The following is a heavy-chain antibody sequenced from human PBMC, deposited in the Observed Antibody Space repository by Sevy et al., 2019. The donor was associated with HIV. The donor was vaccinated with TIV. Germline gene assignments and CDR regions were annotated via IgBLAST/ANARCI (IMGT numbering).Heavy chain of an antibody. CDR3: VRDSSGLS. V-gene: IGHV3-21*01. CDR2: ISRNSTYI. CDR1: GFPLRKYS. J-gene: IGHJ4*02. Sequence: GGSLRLSCAASGFPLRKYSMNWVRQAPGKGLEWVSLISRNSTYIYYSDSVKGRFTISRDNAENSLLLQMNSLRAEDTAVYYCVRDSSGLSWGQGTLVTVSS. D-gene: IGHD6-19*01.